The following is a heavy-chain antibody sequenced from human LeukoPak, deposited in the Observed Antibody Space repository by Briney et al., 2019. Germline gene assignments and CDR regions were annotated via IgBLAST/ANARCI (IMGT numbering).Heavy chain of an antibody. J-gene: IGHJ4*02. V-gene: IGHV3-49*04. D-gene: IGHD3-10*01. CDR1: GFTFGDYA. CDR2: IRSKAYGGTT. Sequence: GGSLRLSCTASGFTFGDYAMSWVRQAPGKGLEWVGFIRSKAYGGTTEYAASVKGRFTISRDDSKSIAYLQMNSLKTEDTAVYYCTRRYYGSGSYSLDYWGQGTLVTVSS. CDR3: TRRYYGSGSYSLDY.